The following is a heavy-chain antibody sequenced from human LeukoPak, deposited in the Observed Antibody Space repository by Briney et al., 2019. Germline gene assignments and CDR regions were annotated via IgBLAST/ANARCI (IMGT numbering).Heavy chain of an antibody. J-gene: IGHJ4*02. CDR2: ISVSCGST. V-gene: IGHV3-23*01. D-gene: IGHD5-12*01. CDR1: GLIFSNYA. Sequence: AGSLRLSCEASGLIFSNYAMSWVSQDTGKGLAWVSAISVSCGSTYFADSVKGRFTISRHNSKNTLYLQMNSLRAEDTAVYYCAKGSGYDAEWFFAYWGQGTLVTVSS. CDR3: AKGSGYDAEWFFAY.